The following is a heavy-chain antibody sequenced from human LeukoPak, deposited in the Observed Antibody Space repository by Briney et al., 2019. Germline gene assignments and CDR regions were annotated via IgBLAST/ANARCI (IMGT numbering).Heavy chain of an antibody. Sequence: GGSLRLSCAASGFTFNTYWMHWVRQAPGKGLVWVSLISIDGDTTSYADSVGGRFTVSRDTAKNTLYLQMTSLRAEDTAVYYCARDHYGEDYWGQGTLVTVSS. CDR1: GFTFNTYW. CDR3: ARDHYGEDY. D-gene: IGHD4-17*01. V-gene: IGHV3-74*01. CDR2: ISIDGDTT. J-gene: IGHJ4*02.